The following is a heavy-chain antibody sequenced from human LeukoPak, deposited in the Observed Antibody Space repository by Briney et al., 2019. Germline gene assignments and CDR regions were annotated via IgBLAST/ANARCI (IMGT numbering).Heavy chain of an antibody. V-gene: IGHV3-23*01. CDR3: AKVVDYYGSGSYGLAYPFDY. Sequence: PGGSLRLSCAASGFTFSHYALSWVRQAPGMGLEWVSGISGNAGSTYYADSVKGRFTISRDNFKDTLYLQMSSLRAEDTAVYYCAKVVDYYGSGSYGLAYPFDYWGQGTLVTVSS. CDR2: ISGNAGST. CDR1: GFTFSHYA. J-gene: IGHJ4*02. D-gene: IGHD3-10*01.